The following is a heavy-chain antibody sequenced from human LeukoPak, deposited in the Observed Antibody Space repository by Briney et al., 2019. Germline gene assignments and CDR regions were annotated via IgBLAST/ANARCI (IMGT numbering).Heavy chain of an antibody. J-gene: IGHJ4*02. CDR3: ARGIGAADF. Sequence: SGTLSLICAVSGGSISSSNWWSWVRQPPGKGLQWIGEIYQSGSSIYNPSLRSRVTMSVDKSKDQLSLKLSSVTAADTAVYYCARGIGAADFWGQGILVTVSS. V-gene: IGHV4-4*02. CDR2: IYQSGSS. D-gene: IGHD3-16*01. CDR1: GGSISSSNW.